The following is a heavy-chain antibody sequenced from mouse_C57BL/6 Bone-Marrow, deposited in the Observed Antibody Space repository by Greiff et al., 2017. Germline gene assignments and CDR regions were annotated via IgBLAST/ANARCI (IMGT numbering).Heavy chain of an antibody. CDR3: ARHYGSSYWYFDV. CDR1: GYAFSSYW. J-gene: IGHJ1*03. D-gene: IGHD1-1*01. Sequence: LVESGAELVKPGASVKISCKASGYAFSSYWMNWVKQRPGKGLEWIGQIYPGDGDTNYNGKLKGKATLTADKSSSTAYMQLSSLTSEDSAVYFCARHYGSSYWYFDVWGTGTTVTVSS. CDR2: IYPGDGDT. V-gene: IGHV1-80*01.